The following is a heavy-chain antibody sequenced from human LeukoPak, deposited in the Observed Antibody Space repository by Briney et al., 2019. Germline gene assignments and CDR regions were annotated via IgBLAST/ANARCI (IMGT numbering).Heavy chain of an antibody. CDR1: GFTFSSYE. D-gene: IGHD3-10*01. J-gene: IGHJ4*02. Sequence: GGSLRLSCAASGFTFSSYELNWVRQAPGKGLEWVSYISSSGSTIYYAGSVGGRFTISRDNAKNSLYLQMDSLRAEDTGVYYCARESKGTEGSTGAFDYWGQGTLVTVSS. CDR2: ISSSGSTI. CDR3: ARESKGTEGSTGAFDY. V-gene: IGHV3-48*03.